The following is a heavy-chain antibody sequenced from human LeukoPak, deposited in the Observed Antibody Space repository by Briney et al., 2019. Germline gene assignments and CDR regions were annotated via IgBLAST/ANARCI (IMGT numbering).Heavy chain of an antibody. D-gene: IGHD5-12*01. CDR3: AKDRWLRPMKGTDYYYMDV. J-gene: IGHJ6*03. CDR2: ISWDGGST. CDR1: GFTFDDYA. Sequence: PGGSLRLSCAASGFTFDDYAMHWVRQAPGKGLEWVSLISWDGGSTYYADSVKGRFTISRDNSKNSLYLQMNSLRAEDTALYHCAKDRWLRPMKGTDYYYMDVWGKGTTVTVSS. V-gene: IGHV3-43D*03.